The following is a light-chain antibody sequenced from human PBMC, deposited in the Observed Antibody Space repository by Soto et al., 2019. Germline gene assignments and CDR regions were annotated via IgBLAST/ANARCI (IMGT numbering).Light chain of an antibody. CDR3: QSFDSSLSGWV. Sequence: QSVLTQPPSVYGAPGQRVTISCTGSSSNIGAGYDVHWYQQLPGTAPKLLIYGNSNRPSGVPDRFSGSKSGTSASLAITGLRAEDEADYYCQSFDSSLSGWVFGGGTQLTV. CDR1: SSNIGAGYD. V-gene: IGLV1-40*01. J-gene: IGLJ3*02. CDR2: GNS.